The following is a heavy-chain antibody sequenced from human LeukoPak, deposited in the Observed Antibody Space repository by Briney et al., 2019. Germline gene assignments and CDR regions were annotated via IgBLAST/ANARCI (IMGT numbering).Heavy chain of an antibody. CDR3: ARELVVVPAAILHTFDY. CDR1: GFTFSSYS. J-gene: IGHJ4*02. V-gene: IGHV3-21*01. Sequence: KPGGSLRLSCAASGFTFSSYSMNWVRQAPGKGLGWVSSISSSSSYIYYADSVKGRFTISRDNAKNSLYLQMNSLRAEDTAVYYCARELVVVPAAILHTFDYWGQGTLVTVSS. CDR2: ISSSSSYI. D-gene: IGHD2-2*01.